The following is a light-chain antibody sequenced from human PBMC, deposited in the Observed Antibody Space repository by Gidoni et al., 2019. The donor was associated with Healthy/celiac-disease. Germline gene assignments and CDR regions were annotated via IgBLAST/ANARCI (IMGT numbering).Light chain of an antibody. J-gene: IGKJ5*01. CDR3: QQYDNFPLT. CDR1: QDISSY. CDR2: DAS. V-gene: IGKV1-33*01. Sequence: VKMTHSPSSLSASVGDRVNITCQASQDISSYLNWYQQKPGKAPKLLIYDASNLEIGVPSRFRGSGSGTDFTFTISSLQPEDIATYYCQQYDNFPLTFGQGTRLEIK.